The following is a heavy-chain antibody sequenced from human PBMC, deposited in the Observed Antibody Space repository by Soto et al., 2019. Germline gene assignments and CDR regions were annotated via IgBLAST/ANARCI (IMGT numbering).Heavy chain of an antibody. Sequence: GALSLTCSVPGGSLNGNYWSWIRQSPGKGLERLGYGYNTRSTNYSPSLRSRVSISVATSKHEFSLQLSSVTAAETAVYFWARRVAVPGAIMDYWAQGTHVTVSS. D-gene: IGHD6-19*01. V-gene: IGHV4-4*09. CDR3: ARRVAVPGAIMDY. CDR1: GGSLNGNY. CDR2: GYNTRST. J-gene: IGHJ4*02.